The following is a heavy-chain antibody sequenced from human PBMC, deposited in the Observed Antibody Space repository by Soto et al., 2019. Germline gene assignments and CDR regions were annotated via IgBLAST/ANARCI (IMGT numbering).Heavy chain of an antibody. CDR1: GSGFCDYA. V-gene: IGHV3-23*01. J-gene: IGHJ3*02. D-gene: IGHD2-8*02. Sequence: GGSLRLSCAASGSGFCDYALTWVRQGPGKGLEWVSSIGGTDGTTYYADSVKGRFTISRDNSKNTVFLQMNSLTAGDTAVYYCAKATATGGGAFDICGQGTVVTAS. CDR2: IGGTDGTT. CDR3: AKATATGGGAFDI.